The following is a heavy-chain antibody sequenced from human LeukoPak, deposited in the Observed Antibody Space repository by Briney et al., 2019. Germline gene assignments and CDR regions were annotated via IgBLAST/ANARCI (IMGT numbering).Heavy chain of an antibody. J-gene: IGHJ6*03. CDR1: GFTFSSYG. CDR2: ISGSGGST. D-gene: IGHD1-20*01. CDR3: AKTGSYNWNDNYMDV. Sequence: GGSLRLSCAASGFTFSSYGMSWVRQAPGKGLEWVSAISGSGGSTYYADSVKGRFTISRDNSKNTLYLQMNSLRAEDTAVYYCAKTGSYNWNDNYMDVWGKGTTVTISS. V-gene: IGHV3-23*01.